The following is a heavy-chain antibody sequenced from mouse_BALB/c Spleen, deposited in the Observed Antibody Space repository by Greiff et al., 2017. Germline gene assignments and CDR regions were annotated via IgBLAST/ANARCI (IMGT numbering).Heavy chain of an antibody. D-gene: IGHD1-1*01. CDR2: ISYSGST. J-gene: IGHJ4*01. V-gene: IGHV3-8*02. Sequence: EVQLQESGPSLVKPSQTLSLTCSVTGDSITSGYWNWIRKFPGNKLEYMGYISYSGSTYYNPSLKSRISITRDTSKNQYYLQLNSVTTEDTATYYCARYGGGSSSYYYAMDYWGQGTSVTVSS. CDR3: ARYGGGSSSYYYAMDY. CDR1: GDSITSGY.